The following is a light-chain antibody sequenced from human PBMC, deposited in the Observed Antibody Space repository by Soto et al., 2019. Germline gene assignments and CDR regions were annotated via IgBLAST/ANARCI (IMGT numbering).Light chain of an antibody. CDR2: GVT. J-gene: IGLJ1*01. V-gene: IGLV2-14*01. CDR3: NSYTGSSTFV. CDR1: SSDGGGYNY. Sequence: QSSLTQPASVSGSPGQSITISCTGTSSDGGGYNYVSWYQQHPGKAPKLMIYGVTNRPSGVSSRFSGSRSGNTASLTSSGLQAEDEAEYFCNSYTGSSTFVFGTGTKVTVL.